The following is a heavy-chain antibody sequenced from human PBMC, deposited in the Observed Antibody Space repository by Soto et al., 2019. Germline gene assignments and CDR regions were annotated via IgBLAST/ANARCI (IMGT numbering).Heavy chain of an antibody. J-gene: IGHJ3*02. CDR1: GGSISSYY. Sequence: PSETLSLTCTVSGGSISSYYWSWIRQPPGKGLEWIGYIYYSGSTNYNPSLKSRVTISVDTSKNQFSLKLSSVTAADTAVYYCARGVPVADTEVLGGAFDIWGQGTMVTVSS. CDR2: IYYSGST. CDR3: ARGVPVADTEVLGGAFDI. D-gene: IGHD6-19*01. V-gene: IGHV4-59*01.